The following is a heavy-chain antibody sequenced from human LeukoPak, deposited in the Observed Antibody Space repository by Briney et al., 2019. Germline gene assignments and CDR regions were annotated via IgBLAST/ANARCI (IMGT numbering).Heavy chain of an antibody. CDR2: ITNSAGTT. D-gene: IGHD3-16*01. Sequence: GGSLRLSCAASGFTFSSYEMNWVRQAPGKGLEWVSTITNSAGTTYYADSVKGRFTISRDNSKNTLYLQMNSLRAADTAIYYCAKFGVYYYNAMDVWGQGTTVTVSS. V-gene: IGHV3-23*01. CDR1: GFTFSSYE. J-gene: IGHJ6*02. CDR3: AKFGVYYYNAMDV.